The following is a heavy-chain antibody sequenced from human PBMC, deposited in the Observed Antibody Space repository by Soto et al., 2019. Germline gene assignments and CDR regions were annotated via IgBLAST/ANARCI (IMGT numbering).Heavy chain of an antibody. CDR3: ARDASDSGWFYLDY. J-gene: IGHJ4*02. CDR2: ISSDGTNK. D-gene: IGHD6-19*01. V-gene: IGHV3-30*03. CDR1: GFTFSSHG. Sequence: QVQLVESGGGVGQPGRSLRLSCATSGFTFSSHGMHWVRQAPGKGLEWVAVISSDGTNKFYSDSVMGRFTISRDNSMNMLYVQMNSLRTEDTAVYYCARDASDSGWFYLDYWCQGTLVSVSS.